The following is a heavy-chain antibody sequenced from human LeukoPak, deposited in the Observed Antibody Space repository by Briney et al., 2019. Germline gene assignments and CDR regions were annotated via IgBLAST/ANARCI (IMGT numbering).Heavy chain of an antibody. V-gene: IGHV3-23*01. J-gene: IGHJ4*02. CDR3: AKLAHGWYDFTYFDY. Sequence: GGSLRLSCAASGFSFSSWAMHWVRQAPGKGLELVAAISGSGDNTHSADSVKGRFTVSRDNSKNTLYLEMNSLRAEDTAIYYCAKLAHGWYDFTYFDYWGQGALVTVSS. D-gene: IGHD6-19*01. CDR1: GFSFSSWA. CDR2: ISGSGDNT.